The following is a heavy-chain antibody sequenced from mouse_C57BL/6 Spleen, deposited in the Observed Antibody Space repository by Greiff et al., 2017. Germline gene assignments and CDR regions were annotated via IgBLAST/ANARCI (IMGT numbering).Heavy chain of an antibody. D-gene: IGHD2-1*01. J-gene: IGHJ2*01. CDR2: IHPNSGST. V-gene: IGHV1-64*01. CDR1: GYTFTSYW. Sequence: QVQLQQPGAELVKPGASVKLSCKASGYTFTSYWMHWVKQRPGQGLEWIGMIHPNSGSTNYNEKFKSKATLTVDKSSSTAYMQLSSLTSEDSAVYYCAREGGNYGYFDYWGQGTTLTVSS. CDR3: AREGGNYGYFDY.